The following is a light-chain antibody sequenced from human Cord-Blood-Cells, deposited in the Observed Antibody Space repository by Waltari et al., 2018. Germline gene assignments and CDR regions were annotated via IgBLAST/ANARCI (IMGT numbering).Light chain of an antibody. Sequence: QSALTQPASVSGSPGLSITISCTGTSSDVGGYNYVSWYQQHPGKAPKLMIYDVSKRPSGVSNRFSGSKSGNTASLTISGLQAEDEADYYCSSYTSSSTVFGGGTQLTVL. CDR3: SSYTSSSTV. CDR2: DVS. J-gene: IGLJ7*01. CDR1: SSDVGGYNY. V-gene: IGLV2-14*01.